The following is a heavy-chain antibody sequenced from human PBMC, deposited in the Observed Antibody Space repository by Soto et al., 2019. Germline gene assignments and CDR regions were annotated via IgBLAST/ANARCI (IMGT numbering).Heavy chain of an antibody. V-gene: IGHV4-34*01. CDR1: GGSFSGYY. CDR2: INHSGST. CDR3: ASGSQCFGLRRGWFDP. J-gene: IGHJ5*02. D-gene: IGHD3-10*01. Sequence: QVQLQQWGAGLLKPSETLSLTCAVYGGSFSGYYWSWVRQPPGKGLEWIGEINHSGSTNYNPSLKTRVTHSVDRSKKQFSLKRGSVTAADTAVYYCASGSQCFGLRRGWFDPWGQGTLVTVSS.